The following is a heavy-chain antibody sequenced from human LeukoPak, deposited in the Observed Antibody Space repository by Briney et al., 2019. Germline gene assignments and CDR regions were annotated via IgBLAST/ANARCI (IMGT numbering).Heavy chain of an antibody. CDR3: AKSRRQYDFWSGFDY. D-gene: IGHD3-3*01. CDR2: LRDDGFDK. Sequence: GGSLRLSCVVSGMTFDRHGMHWVRQVPGKGLEWVALLRDDGFDKYYADSVKDRFTISRDTSKNTLFLEMNRLTIEDRAIYYCAKSRRQYDFWSGFDYWGREPWSPSPQ. J-gene: IGHJ4*02. V-gene: IGHV3-30*02. CDR1: GMTFDRHG.